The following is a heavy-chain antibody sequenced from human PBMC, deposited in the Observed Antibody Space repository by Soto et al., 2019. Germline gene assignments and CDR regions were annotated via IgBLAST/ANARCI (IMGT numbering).Heavy chain of an antibody. CDR3: ARAMYGDAKDAYYYYGMDV. CDR1: GFTFSDYY. J-gene: IGHJ6*02. D-gene: IGHD4-17*01. V-gene: IGHV3-11*04. Sequence: GGSLRLSCAASGFTFSDYYMSWIRQAPGKGLEWVSYISSSSSNIYYADSVKGRFTISRDNAKNSLFLQMNSLRAEDTAVYYCARAMYGDAKDAYYYYGMDVWGQGTTVTVSS. CDR2: ISSSSSNI.